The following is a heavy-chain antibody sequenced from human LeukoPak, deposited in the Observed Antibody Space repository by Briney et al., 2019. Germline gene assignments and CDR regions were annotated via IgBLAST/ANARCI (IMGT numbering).Heavy chain of an antibody. CDR1: GFTLSRHG. CDR3: ANDLGWIQLNLG. J-gene: IGHJ4*02. D-gene: IGHD5-18*01. CDR2: VSDNGGLK. V-gene: IGHV3-30*18. Sequence: GGSLRLSCAASGFTLSRHGMHWVRQAPGRGLEWLAVVSDNGGLKYYSDSVKGRFTISRDNSKSTLNLQMNSLRGDDTAVYYCANDLGWIQLNLGRGQGTLVTVSS.